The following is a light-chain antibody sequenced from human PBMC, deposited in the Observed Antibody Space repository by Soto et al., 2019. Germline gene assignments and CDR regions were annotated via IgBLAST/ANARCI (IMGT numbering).Light chain of an antibody. CDR1: QSVSSSY. CDR2: GAS. Sequence: EIVLTQSPGTLSLSPGERATLSCRASQSVSSSYLAWYQHKPGQAPRLLIYGASSRATGIPDRFSGSGSGTEFALTISKLEHEDFGVYYCEQYGRAPHTFGQGAKLEIK. CDR3: EQYGRAPHT. J-gene: IGKJ2*01. V-gene: IGKV3-20*01.